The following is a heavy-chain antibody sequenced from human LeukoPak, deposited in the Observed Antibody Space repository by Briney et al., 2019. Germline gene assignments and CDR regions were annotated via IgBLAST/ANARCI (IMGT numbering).Heavy chain of an antibody. J-gene: IGHJ4*02. CDR1: GFTFSDYW. V-gene: IGHV3-74*01. Sequence: GGSLRLSCAASGFTFSDYWMHWVRQAPGKGLVWVSRINSVGSSTSYADSVKGRFTISRDNAKNTLYLQMNSLRAENTAVYYCARVPSGDYVWGSYRYFEYWGQGTLVTVSS. D-gene: IGHD3-16*02. CDR3: ARVPSGDYVWGSYRYFEY. CDR2: INSVGSST.